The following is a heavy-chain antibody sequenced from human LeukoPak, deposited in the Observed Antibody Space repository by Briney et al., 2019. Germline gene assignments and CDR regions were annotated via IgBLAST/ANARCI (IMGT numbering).Heavy chain of an antibody. J-gene: IGHJ4*02. Sequence: PGGSLRLSCAASGFTFSSYSMNWVRQAPGKGLEWVSSISSSSYVYYADSVKGRFTISRDNAKNSLYLQMNSLRAEDTAVYYCARYCSSTSCPPHFDYWGQGTLVTVSS. D-gene: IGHD2-2*01. CDR2: ISSSSYV. V-gene: IGHV3-21*04. CDR1: GFTFSSYS. CDR3: ARYCSSTSCPPHFDY.